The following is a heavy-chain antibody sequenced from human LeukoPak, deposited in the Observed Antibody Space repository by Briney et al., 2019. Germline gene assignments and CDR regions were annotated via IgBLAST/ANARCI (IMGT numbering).Heavy chain of an antibody. CDR1: ARSFSCYY. CDR3: ERRRQYDSSLIWNFDL. CDR2: INHRGST. V-gene: IGHV4-34*01. Sequence: SETRSLTCAVYARSFSCYYWSWIRQSPGKGLEWIGEINHRGSTNYNSSLKSRVTMSVDTSKTKYSLKLRSVTEADEAVYYGERRRQYDSSLIWNFDLWGRGTVATISS. J-gene: IGHJ2*01. D-gene: IGHD2/OR15-2a*01.